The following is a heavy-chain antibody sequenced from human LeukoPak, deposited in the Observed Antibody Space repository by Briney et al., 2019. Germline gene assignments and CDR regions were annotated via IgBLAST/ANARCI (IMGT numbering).Heavy chain of an antibody. D-gene: IGHD3-3*01. CDR3: ARDRLRIFGVVTYVFDY. CDR1: GFTFSDYY. Sequence: WGSVRLSCAASGFTFSDYYMSWIRQAPGKGLEWVSYISSSGSTIYYADSVKGRFTISRDNAKNSLYLQMNSLRAEDTAVYYCARDRLRIFGVVTYVFDYWGQGTLVTVSS. J-gene: IGHJ4*02. V-gene: IGHV3-11*01. CDR2: ISSSGSTI.